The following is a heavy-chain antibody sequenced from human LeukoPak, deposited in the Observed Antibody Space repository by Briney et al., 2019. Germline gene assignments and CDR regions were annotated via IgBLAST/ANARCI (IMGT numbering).Heavy chain of an antibody. CDR1: GFTFSSYW. CDR2: INQDGGEK. Sequence: GGSLRLSCAASGFTFSSYWMSWVRQAPGKRLEGVANINQDGGEKYYVDSVKGRFIISRDNARNSLFLQMNILTAEDTAIYYCVREGAYSTSSPAGYWGQGTLVSVSS. J-gene: IGHJ4*02. D-gene: IGHD6-6*01. CDR3: VREGAYSTSSPAGY. V-gene: IGHV3-7*01.